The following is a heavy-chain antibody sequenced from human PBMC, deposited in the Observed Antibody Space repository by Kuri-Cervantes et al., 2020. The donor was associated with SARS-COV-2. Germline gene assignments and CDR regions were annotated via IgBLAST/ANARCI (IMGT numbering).Heavy chain of an antibody. D-gene: IGHD3-3*01. V-gene: IGHV1-46*01. Sequence: ASVKVSCKASGYTFTSYYMHWVRQAPGQGLEWMGIINPSGGSTSYAQKFQGRVTITADESTSTAYMELSSLRSEDTAVYYCARELGDEGYYDFWSGTKYYYYYMDVWGKGTTVTVSS. CDR3: ARELGDEGYYDFWSGTKYYYYYMDV. CDR2: INPSGGST. J-gene: IGHJ6*03. CDR1: GYTFTSYY.